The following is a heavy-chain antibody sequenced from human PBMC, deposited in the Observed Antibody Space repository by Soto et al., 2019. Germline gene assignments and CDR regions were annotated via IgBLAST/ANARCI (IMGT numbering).Heavy chain of an antibody. CDR3: ARDYSGFYYFDY. D-gene: IGHD2-15*01. Sequence: PGGSLRLSCAASGFTFSSYAMHWVRQAPGKGLEWVAVISYDGSNKYYADSVKGRFTISRDNSKNTLYLQMNSLRAEDTAVYYCARDYSGFYYFDYWGQGTLVTVSS. CDR1: GFTFSSYA. CDR2: ISYDGSNK. J-gene: IGHJ4*02. V-gene: IGHV3-30-3*01.